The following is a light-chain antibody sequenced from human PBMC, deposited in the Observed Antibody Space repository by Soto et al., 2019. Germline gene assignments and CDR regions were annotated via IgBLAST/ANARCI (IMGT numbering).Light chain of an antibody. Sequence: DIVMTQSPDSLAVSLGERAAINCKSRQSLLSSADNKNYLAWYQQRSGQPPKLLISWASTRQFGVPDRFIGSGSGTDFTLTISSLQAEDGAVYYCQQYYGARLTFGGGTKVEIK. V-gene: IGKV4-1*01. J-gene: IGKJ4*01. CDR1: QSLLSSADNKNY. CDR2: WAS. CDR3: QQYYGARLT.